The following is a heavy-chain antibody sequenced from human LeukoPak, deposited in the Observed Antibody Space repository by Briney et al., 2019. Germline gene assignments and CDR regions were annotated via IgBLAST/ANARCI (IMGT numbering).Heavy chain of an antibody. Sequence: PGGSLRLSCAASGFTFSSYSMNWVRQAPGKGLEWVSYISSSSTIYYADSVKGRFTISRDNAKNSLYLQMNSLRAEDTAVYYCAREGGDYDPFDYWGQGTLVTVSS. CDR1: GFTFSSYS. D-gene: IGHD4-17*01. J-gene: IGHJ4*02. CDR3: AREGGDYDPFDY. CDR2: ISSSSTI. V-gene: IGHV3-48*01.